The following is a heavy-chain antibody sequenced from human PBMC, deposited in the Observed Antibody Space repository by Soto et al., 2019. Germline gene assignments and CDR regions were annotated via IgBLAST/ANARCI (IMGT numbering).Heavy chain of an antibody. J-gene: IGHJ6*02. D-gene: IGHD1-1*01. Sequence: VKVSCKASGYTFSTYAMHWVRQAPGQSLEWMGWIDGGTGQTRYSQRFQDRVTTTRDTPASTANMELTSLTSEDTAVYYCARGKGMEENYYYYGLDIWGQGTTVTVSS. V-gene: IGHV1-3*01. CDR1: GYTFSTYA. CDR2: IDGGTGQT. CDR3: ARGKGMEENYYYYGLDI.